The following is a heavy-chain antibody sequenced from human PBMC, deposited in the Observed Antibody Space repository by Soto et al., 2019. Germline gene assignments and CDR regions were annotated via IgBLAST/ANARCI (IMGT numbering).Heavy chain of an antibody. CDR1: GGTFNSYA. CDR3: AKGPGTTYYYGVHG. D-gene: IGHD1-1*01. V-gene: IGHV1-69*06. Sequence: QVQLVQSGAEVKKPGSTVKVSCKASGGTFNSYAFSWERQAPGQGLEWVGGIIPMFGTANYAQKFQGRVTITAGSSTITASREQRSLTSDDTAVYYRAKGPGTTYYYGVHGWGQGTTVTVFS. J-gene: IGHJ6*01. CDR2: IIPMFGTA.